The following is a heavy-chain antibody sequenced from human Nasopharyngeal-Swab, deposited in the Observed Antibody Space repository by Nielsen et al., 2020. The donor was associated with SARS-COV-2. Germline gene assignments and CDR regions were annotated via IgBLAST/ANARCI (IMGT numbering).Heavy chain of an antibody. V-gene: IGHV3-11*01. D-gene: IGHD3-10*01. CDR3: ASRRYYYGSWSYSIDY. Sequence: IRQAPGKGLEWVSYISSSGSTIYYADSVKGRFTISRDNAKNSLYLQMNSLRAADTAVYYCASRRYYYGSWSYSIDYWGQGTLVTVSS. J-gene: IGHJ4*02. CDR2: ISSSGSTI.